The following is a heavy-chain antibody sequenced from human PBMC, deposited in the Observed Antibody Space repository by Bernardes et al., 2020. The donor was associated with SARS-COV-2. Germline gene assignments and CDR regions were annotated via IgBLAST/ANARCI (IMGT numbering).Heavy chain of an antibody. CDR3: CALHKSGLVA. J-gene: IGHJ5*02. Sequence: GGSLRLSCVTSGFPFTYDWLNWVRQAPGKGLEWLGRIKARTDGWATDNGAPMKGRITISRDDSKNTLYLQMDSLQIADTGVYYCCALHKSGLVAWGQGTQVTVSS. CDR2: IKARTDGWAT. V-gene: IGHV3-15*01. CDR1: GFPFTYDW. D-gene: IGHD2-21*01.